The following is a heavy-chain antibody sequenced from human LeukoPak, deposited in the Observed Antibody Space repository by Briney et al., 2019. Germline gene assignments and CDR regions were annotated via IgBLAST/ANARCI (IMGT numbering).Heavy chain of an antibody. CDR2: IYYSGST. CDR1: GGSISSGGYY. V-gene: IGHV4-31*03. J-gene: IGHJ4*02. D-gene: IGHD6-19*01. CDR3: ARASECSGCPVNY. Sequence: TTSQTLSLTCTVSGGSISSGGYYWSWIRQHPGKGLEWIGYIYYSGSTYNPSLKSRVTISVDTSKNQFSLKLSSVTAADTAVYYCARASECSGCPVNYWGQGTLVTVSS.